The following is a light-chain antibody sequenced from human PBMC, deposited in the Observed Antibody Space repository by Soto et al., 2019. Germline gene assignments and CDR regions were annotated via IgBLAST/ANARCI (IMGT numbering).Light chain of an antibody. CDR2: GAS. J-gene: IGKJ5*01. Sequence: EIVLTQSPGTLSLSPGERATLSCRSSQSVSNNYLAGYQQKPGQAPRLLIYGASNRDTGIPDRFSGSGSGTDFTLTISRLEPEDLAVYYCQQYGSSPITFGQGTRLEIK. CDR3: QQYGSSPIT. CDR1: QSVSNNY. V-gene: IGKV3-20*01.